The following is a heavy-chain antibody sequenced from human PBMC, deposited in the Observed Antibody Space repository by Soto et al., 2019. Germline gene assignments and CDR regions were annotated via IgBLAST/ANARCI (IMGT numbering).Heavy chain of an antibody. J-gene: IGHJ4*02. D-gene: IGHD4-17*01. CDR3: AKDANYGDSGSIDY. CDR1: GFTFSSYG. Sequence: GGSLRLSCAASGFTFSSYGMHWVRQAPGKGLEWVAVISYDGSNKYYADSVKGRFTISRDNSKNTLYLQMNSLRAEDTAVYYCAKDANYGDSGSIDYWGQGTLVTVSS. V-gene: IGHV3-30*18. CDR2: ISYDGSNK.